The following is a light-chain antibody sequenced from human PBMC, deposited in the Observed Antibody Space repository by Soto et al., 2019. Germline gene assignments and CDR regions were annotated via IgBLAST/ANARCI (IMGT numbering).Light chain of an antibody. CDR1: TNDVGTYNL. J-gene: IGLJ1*01. V-gene: IGLV2-23*01. CDR3: SSYAGSTTYV. CDR2: EGF. Sequence: QSVLTQPASVSGSPGQSITLSCTGTTNDVGTYNLVSWYQQHPGKPPKLMIYEGFKRPSGVSNRFSGSKSGNTASLTISGLQAEDEADYYCSSYAGSTTYVFXTGTKVTVL.